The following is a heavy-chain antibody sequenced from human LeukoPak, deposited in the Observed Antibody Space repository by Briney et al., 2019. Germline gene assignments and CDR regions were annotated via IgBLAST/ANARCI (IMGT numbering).Heavy chain of an antibody. CDR1: GGSINNYY. V-gene: IGHV4-4*07. Sequence: SETLSLTCTVSGGSINNYYWSWIRQPAGKGLEWIGRIYTSGSTNYNPSLKSRVTMSVDTSKNQFSLKLSSVAAADTAVYYCARDRYYYDSSGSPFDYWGQGTLVTVSS. CDR2: IYTSGST. J-gene: IGHJ4*02. D-gene: IGHD3-22*01. CDR3: ARDRYYYDSSGSPFDY.